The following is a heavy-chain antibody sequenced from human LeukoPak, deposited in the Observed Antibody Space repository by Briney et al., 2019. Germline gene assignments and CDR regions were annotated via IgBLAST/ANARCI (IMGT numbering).Heavy chain of an antibody. CDR2: IHYSGST. CDR3: AKAGGYCSSTSCLTSRRAAVYAFDI. D-gene: IGHD2-2*03. V-gene: IGHV4-39*07. J-gene: IGHJ3*02. CDR1: GGSISSSSYY. Sequence: SETLSLTCTVSGGSISSSSYYWGWIRQPPGKGLEWIGSIHYSGSTNYNPSLKSRVTMSVDTSKNQFSLKLSSVTAADTAVYYCAKAGGYCSSTSCLTSRRAAVYAFDIWGQGTMVTVSS.